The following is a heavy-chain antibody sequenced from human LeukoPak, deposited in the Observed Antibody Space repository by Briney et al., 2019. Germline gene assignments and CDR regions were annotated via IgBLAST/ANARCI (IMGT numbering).Heavy chain of an antibody. CDR1: GYTFTSYD. CDR2: MNPNRGNT. CDR3: AREGLGHEGDYYYYMDV. J-gene: IGHJ6*03. V-gene: IGHV1-8*03. Sequence: ASVKVSCKASGYTFTSYDINWVRQATGQGLEWMGWMNPNRGNTGYAQKFQGRVTITRNTSITTAYMELSSLRSEDTAVYYCAREGLGHEGDYYYYMDVWGKGTTVTVSS.